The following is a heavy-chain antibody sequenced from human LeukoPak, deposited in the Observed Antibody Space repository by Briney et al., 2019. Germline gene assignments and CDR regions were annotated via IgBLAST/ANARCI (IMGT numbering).Heavy chain of an antibody. Sequence: SETLSLTCTVSGGSMSSSSYYWGWIRQPPGKGLEWIGSIYYSGSTYYNPSLKSRVTISVDTSKNQFSLKLSSATAADTAVYYCAGFLRPFDYWGQGTLVTVSS. CDR3: AGFLRPFDY. D-gene: IGHD5/OR15-5a*01. CDR2: IYYSGST. CDR1: GGSMSSSSYY. V-gene: IGHV4-39*07. J-gene: IGHJ4*02.